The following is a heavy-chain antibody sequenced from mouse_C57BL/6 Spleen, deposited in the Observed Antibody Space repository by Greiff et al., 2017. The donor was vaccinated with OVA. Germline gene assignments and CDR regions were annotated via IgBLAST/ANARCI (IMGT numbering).Heavy chain of an antibody. CDR2: IYPGSGST. Sequence: VQLQQPGAELVKPGASVKMSCKASGYTFTSYWITWVKQRPGQGLEWIGDIYPGSGSTNYNEKFKSKATLTVDKSSSTAYMQLSSLTSEDSAVYYCARGEYYFDYWGQGTTLTVSS. J-gene: IGHJ2*01. CDR1: GYTFTSYW. CDR3: ARGEYYFDY. V-gene: IGHV1-55*01.